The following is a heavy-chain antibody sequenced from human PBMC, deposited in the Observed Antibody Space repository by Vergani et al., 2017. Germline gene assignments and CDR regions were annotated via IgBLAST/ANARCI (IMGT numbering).Heavy chain of an antibody. CDR2: IYTSGST. CDR3: ARDGGEYDKDALDV. D-gene: IGHD2-21*01. J-gene: IGHJ3*01. CDR1: GGSFSTGGQS. V-gene: IGHV4-61*02. Sequence: QVQLQESGPGLVKPSQTLSLTCTVSGGSFSTGGQSWTWLRGSAGKGLEWIGRIYTSGSTNYNPSLRSRAILSVDPSKKQFSLKLTSVTAADTAVYYCARDGGEYDKDALDVWGQGKKGTVTS.